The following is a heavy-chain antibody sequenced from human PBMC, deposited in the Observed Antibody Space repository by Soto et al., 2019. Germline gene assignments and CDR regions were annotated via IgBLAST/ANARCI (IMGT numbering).Heavy chain of an antibody. D-gene: IGHD3-3*01. CDR3: AREQPRPQPSTIFDY. V-gene: IGHV4-30-4*01. CDR2: IYNTGST. Sequence: HVRLQESGPGLVKPSQTLSLTCSVSGGSISRDDYYWSWIRQPPGKGLEGIDYIYNTGSTTYNPSLSSRLPMSLDTSNNQFSLTMSTVTAADTAVYYCAREQPRPQPSTIFDYWGQRTLVTVSS. J-gene: IGHJ4*02. CDR1: GGSISRDDYY.